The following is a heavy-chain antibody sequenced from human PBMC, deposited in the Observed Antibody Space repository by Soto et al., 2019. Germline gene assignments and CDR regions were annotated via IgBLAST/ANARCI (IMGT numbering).Heavy chain of an antibody. V-gene: IGHV3-23*01. CDR1: GFTFSSYA. D-gene: IGHD3-3*01. CDR2: ISGSGGST. Sequence: GGSLRLSCAASGFTFSSYAMSWVRQAPGKGLEWVSAISGSGGSTYYADSVKGRFTISRDNSKNTLYLQMNSLRAEDTAVYYCATSDWTPYYDFWSGYSFDYWGQGTLVTVSS. J-gene: IGHJ4*02. CDR3: ATSDWTPYYDFWSGYSFDY.